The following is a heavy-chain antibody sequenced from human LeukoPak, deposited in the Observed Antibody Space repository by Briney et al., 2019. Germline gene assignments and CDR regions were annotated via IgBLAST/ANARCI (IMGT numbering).Heavy chain of an antibody. CDR3: ARDAGYCSSTSCSPTEYYYYGMDV. CDR2: IIPIFGTA. CDR1: GGTFSSYA. D-gene: IGHD2-2*03. V-gene: IGHV1-69*01. Sequence: ASVTVSCKASGGTFSSYAISRVRQAPGQGLEWMGGIIPIFGTANYAQKFQGRVTITADESTSTAYMELSSLRSEDTAVYYCARDAGYCSSTSCSPTEYYYYGMDVWGKGTTVTVSS. J-gene: IGHJ6*04.